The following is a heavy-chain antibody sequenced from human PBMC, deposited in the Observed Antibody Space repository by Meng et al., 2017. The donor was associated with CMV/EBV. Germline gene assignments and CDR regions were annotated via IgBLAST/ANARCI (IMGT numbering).Heavy chain of an antibody. CDR3: ARVEKWELGYYFDY. Sequence: ASVKVSCKASGYTFSSYDINWVRQATGQGLEWMGWMNPHSGNTGYAQKIQGRVTMTRNTSISTAYMELSSLRSEDTAVYYCARVEKWELGYYFDYWGQGSLVTVSS. J-gene: IGHJ4*02. CDR2: MNPHSGNT. D-gene: IGHD1-26*01. V-gene: IGHV1-8*01. CDR1: GYTFSSYD.